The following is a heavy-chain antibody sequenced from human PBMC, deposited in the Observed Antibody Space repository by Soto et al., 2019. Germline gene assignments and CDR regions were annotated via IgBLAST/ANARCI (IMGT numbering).Heavy chain of an antibody. Sequence: PGESLKISCKGSGYSFTSYWIGWVRQMPGKGLEWMGIIYPGDSDTRYSPSFQGQVTISADKSISTAYLQWSSLKASDTAMYYCARRIAAAGTLGHYYGMDVWGQGTTVPVSS. CDR1: GYSFTSYW. D-gene: IGHD6-13*01. V-gene: IGHV5-51*01. J-gene: IGHJ6*02. CDR3: ARRIAAAGTLGHYYGMDV. CDR2: IYPGDSDT.